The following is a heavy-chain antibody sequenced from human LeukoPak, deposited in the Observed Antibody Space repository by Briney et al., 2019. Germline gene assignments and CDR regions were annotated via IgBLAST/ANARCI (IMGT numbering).Heavy chain of an antibody. D-gene: IGHD3-22*01. Sequence: GGSLRLSCAASGLSVSSTFMSWVRQTPGKGLEWVSSVFGGGGTCYADSVMGRFTISRDNSKSTLYLQMNSLRAEDAAVYFCARAYTNNAGYYLYGGQGTLVTVSS. V-gene: IGHV3-53*01. CDR1: GLSVSSTF. J-gene: IGHJ4*02. CDR3: ARAYTNNAGYYLY. CDR2: VFGGGGT.